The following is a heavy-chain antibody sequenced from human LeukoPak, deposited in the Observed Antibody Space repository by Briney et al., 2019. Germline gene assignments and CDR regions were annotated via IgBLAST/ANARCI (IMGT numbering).Heavy chain of an antibody. J-gene: IGHJ4*02. CDR2: ITSRGSII. CDR1: GVTFSNYY. V-gene: IGHV3-11*04. CDR3: ARSSPGVDY. Sequence: GGSLRLSCAASGVTFSNYYMTWIRQTPGKGLEWVSYITSRGSIIYYADSVTGRFTISRDNTKNSLYLQMNSLRVEDTAIYYCARSSPGVDYWGQGTLVTVSS. D-gene: IGHD3-10*01.